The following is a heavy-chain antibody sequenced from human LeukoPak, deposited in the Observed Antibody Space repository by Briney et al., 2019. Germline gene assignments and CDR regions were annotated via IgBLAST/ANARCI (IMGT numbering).Heavy chain of an antibody. J-gene: IGHJ4*02. V-gene: IGHV4-39*01. Sequence: SETLSLTCTVSGGSISSSSYYWGWIRQPPGKGLEWIGSIYYSGSTYYNPSLKSRVTISVDTSKNQFSLKLSSVTAADTAVYYCARAYDSSGYPDYWGQGTLVTVSS. D-gene: IGHD3-22*01. CDR1: GGSISSSSYY. CDR3: ARAYDSSGYPDY. CDR2: IYYSGST.